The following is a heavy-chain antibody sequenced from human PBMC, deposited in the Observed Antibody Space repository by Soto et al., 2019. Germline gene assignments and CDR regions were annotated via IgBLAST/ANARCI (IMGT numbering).Heavy chain of an antibody. CDR3: AKGYCTNGVCYKAEDAFDI. J-gene: IGHJ3*02. Sequence: GGSLRLSCAASGFTFSSYAMSWVRQAPGKGLEWVAVISSSGSNKYYADSVKGRFTISRDNSKNTLYLQMNSLRAEDTAVYYCAKGYCTNGVCYKAEDAFDIWGQGTMVTVSS. CDR1: GFTFSSYA. D-gene: IGHD2-8*01. V-gene: IGHV3-23*01. CDR2: ISSSGSNK.